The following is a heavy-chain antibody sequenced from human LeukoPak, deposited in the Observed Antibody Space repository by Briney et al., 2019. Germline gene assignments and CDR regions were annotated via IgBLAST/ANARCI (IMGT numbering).Heavy chain of an antibody. J-gene: IGHJ4*02. CDR3: ARRRITGPLDY. Sequence: PSETLSLTCSVSGGSISNYFWTWIRQPPGKGLEWIGYVFASGRPNHNPSLNSRVTISLDTSKNQFSLDLSSVTAADTAVYYCARRRITGPLDYWGQGTLVTVSS. D-gene: IGHD1-20*01. CDR1: GGSISNYF. CDR2: VFASGRP. V-gene: IGHV4-4*09.